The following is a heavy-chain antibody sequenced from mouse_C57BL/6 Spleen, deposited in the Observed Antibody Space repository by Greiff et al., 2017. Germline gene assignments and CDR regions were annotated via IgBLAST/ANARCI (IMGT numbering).Heavy chain of an antibody. D-gene: IGHD1-1*01. V-gene: IGHV1-18*01. CDR3: ARGRDLTVVGHWYFDV. Sequence: EVQLQQSGPELVKPGASVKIPCKASGYTFTDYNMDWVKQSHGKSLEWIGDINPNNGGPIYNQKFKGKATLPVDKSSSTAYMELRSLTSEDTAVYYCARGRDLTVVGHWYFDVWGTGTTVTVSS. J-gene: IGHJ1*03. CDR2: INPNNGGP. CDR1: GYTFTDYN.